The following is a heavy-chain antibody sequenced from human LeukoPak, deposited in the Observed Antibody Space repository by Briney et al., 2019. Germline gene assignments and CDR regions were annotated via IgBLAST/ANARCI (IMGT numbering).Heavy chain of an antibody. CDR2: ISGSGGST. J-gene: IGHJ6*02. V-gene: IGHV3-23*01. Sequence: GGSLRLSCAASGFTFSSYAMSWVRQAPGKGLEWVSAISGSGGSTYYADSVKGRFTISRDNAKNTLYLQMNSLRAEDTAVYYCARGCLEWLGHYYGMDVWGQGTTVTVSS. CDR3: ARGCLEWLGHYYGMDV. D-gene: IGHD3-3*01. CDR1: GFTFSSYA.